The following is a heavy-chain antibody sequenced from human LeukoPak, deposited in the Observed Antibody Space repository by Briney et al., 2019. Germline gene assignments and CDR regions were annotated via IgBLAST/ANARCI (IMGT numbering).Heavy chain of an antibody. Sequence: SETLSLTCTVSGGSISSSSYYWGWIRQPPGKGLEWIGSIYYSGSTYYNPSLKSRVTISVDTSKNQFSPKLSSVTAADTAVYYCAREFTMVRGGYYYYYGMDVWGQGTTVTVSS. CDR3: AREFTMVRGGYYYYYGMDV. CDR2: IYYSGST. CDR1: GGSISSSSYY. D-gene: IGHD3-10*01. V-gene: IGHV4-39*02. J-gene: IGHJ6*02.